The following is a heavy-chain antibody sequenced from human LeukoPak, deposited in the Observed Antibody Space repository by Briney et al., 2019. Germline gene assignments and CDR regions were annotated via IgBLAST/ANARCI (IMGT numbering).Heavy chain of an antibody. CDR3: ARTRYYYGSGSYYNLDWFDP. Sequence: SRTLSLTCTVSGGSISSGGYYWSWIRQHPGKGLEWIGYIYYSGSTYYNPSLKSRVTISVDTSKNQFSLKLSSVTAADTAVYYCARTRYYYGSGSYYNLDWFDPWGQGTLVTVSS. V-gene: IGHV4-31*03. J-gene: IGHJ5*02. CDR2: IYYSGST. D-gene: IGHD3-10*01. CDR1: GGSISSGGYY.